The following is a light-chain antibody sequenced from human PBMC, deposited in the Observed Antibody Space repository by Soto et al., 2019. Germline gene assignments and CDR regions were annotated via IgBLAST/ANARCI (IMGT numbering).Light chain of an antibody. CDR2: DVS. Sequence: DIQMTQSPSTLASSVGDTVTITCRSSSKWLAWYQKKPVKAPKLLIYDVSNLERGVPPRFSGSTSGAESTLTITGLQPDDLGTYYCQHTTDFTFGQGTKVDI. CDR3: QHTTDFT. V-gene: IGKV1-5*01. J-gene: IGKJ2*01. CDR1: SSSKW.